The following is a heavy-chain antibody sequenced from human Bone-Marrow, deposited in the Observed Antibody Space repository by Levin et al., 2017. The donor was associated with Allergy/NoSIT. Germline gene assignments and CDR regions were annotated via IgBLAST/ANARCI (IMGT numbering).Heavy chain of an antibody. CDR1: GFTFNNYE. V-gene: IGHV3-48*03. CDR3: EAYYFDPSGNYYSD. J-gene: IGHJ4*02. Sequence: GGSLRLSCAASGFTFNNYEMNWVRQAPGKGLEWVSYISSTGSPTYYADSVKGRFTISRDNAKNSLYLQMINLRVEDTAVYYCEAYYFDPSGNYYSDWGQGTLVTVSS. D-gene: IGHD3-22*01. CDR2: ISSTGSPT.